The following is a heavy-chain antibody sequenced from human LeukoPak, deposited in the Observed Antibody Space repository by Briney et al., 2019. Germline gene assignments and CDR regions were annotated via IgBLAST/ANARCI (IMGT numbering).Heavy chain of an antibody. CDR2: FYPEDRET. J-gene: IGHJ1*01. Sequence: ASVTVSYMVSGYTLPELSMHWVRQAPGKGLEWMGGFYPEDRETIYAQKLQRRVTMTDETSTDTADMELSRLRSEGTAVYYCATDLRRPMYYYDSSGQARVQHWGQGTLVTVSS. CDR1: GYTLPELS. D-gene: IGHD3-22*01. CDR3: ATDLRRPMYYYDSSGQARVQH. V-gene: IGHV1-24*01.